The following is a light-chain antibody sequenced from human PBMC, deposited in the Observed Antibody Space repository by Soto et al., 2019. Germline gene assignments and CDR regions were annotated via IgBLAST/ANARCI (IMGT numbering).Light chain of an antibody. J-gene: IGKJ2*01. CDR3: QQYGSSLMYT. CDR1: QSVSSSY. CDR2: GAS. Sequence: EIVLTQSPGTLSLSPGERATLSCRASQSVSSSYLAWYQQKPGQAPRLLIYGASSRATGIPDRFSGSGSGTDFTLTISRLDSEDFAVYYCQQYGSSLMYTFGQGTKLEIK. V-gene: IGKV3-20*01.